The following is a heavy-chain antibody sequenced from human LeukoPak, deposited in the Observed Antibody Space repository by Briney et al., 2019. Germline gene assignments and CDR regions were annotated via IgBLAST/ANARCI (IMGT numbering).Heavy chain of an antibody. CDR2: IKQDGSEK. D-gene: IGHD1-26*01. CDR1: GFTFSSYW. CDR3: ARLSGSYSVSDYFDY. Sequence: PGGSLRLSCAASGFTFSSYWMSWVRQAPGKGLEWVANIKQDGSEKYYVDSVKGRFTISRDNAKNSLYLQMNSLRAEDTAVYYCARLSGSYSVSDYFDYWGQGTLVTVSS. J-gene: IGHJ4*02. V-gene: IGHV3-7*01.